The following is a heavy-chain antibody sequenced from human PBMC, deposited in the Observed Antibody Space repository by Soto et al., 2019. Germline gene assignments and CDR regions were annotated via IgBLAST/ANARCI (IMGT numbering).Heavy chain of an antibody. J-gene: IGHJ5*01. Sequence: SLSGAGSGFTCGSDERNWVRQAPGKGLEWVSTITYSGGATYYADSVKGRFTISRDNSRNALYLQMNNLRAEDTAVYYCAKYIGGGGYWYDYWGHGTLVTVSS. V-gene: IGHV3-23*01. CDR2: ITYSGGAT. D-gene: IGHD2-15*01. CDR3: AKYIGGGGYWYDY. CDR1: GFTCGSDE.